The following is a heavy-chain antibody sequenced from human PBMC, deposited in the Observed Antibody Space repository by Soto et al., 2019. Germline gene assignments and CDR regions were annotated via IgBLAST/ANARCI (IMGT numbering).Heavy chain of an antibody. CDR1: GGTFSSYA. CDR2: IIPIFGTA. J-gene: IGHJ6*02. V-gene: IGHV1-69*13. Sequence: ASVKVSCKASGGTFSSYAISWVRQAPGQGLEWMGGIIPIFGTANYAQKFQGRVTITADESTSTAYMELSSLRSEDTAVYYCAREGEPDCICGSCYSALVIDVRAQGTTVTVSS. CDR3: AREGEPDCICGSCYSALVIDV. D-gene: IGHD2-15*01.